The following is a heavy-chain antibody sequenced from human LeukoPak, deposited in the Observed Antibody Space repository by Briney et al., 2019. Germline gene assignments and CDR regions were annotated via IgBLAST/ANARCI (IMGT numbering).Heavy chain of an antibody. J-gene: IGHJ4*02. CDR1: GGSISSYY. CDR2: IYYSGST. V-gene: IGHV4-59*01. CDR3: ATPLCSGGSCGMVPDSELRY. D-gene: IGHD2-15*01. Sequence: SETLSLTCTVSGGSISSYYWSWIRQPPGKGLEWIGYIYYSGSTNYNPSLKSRVTISVDTSKNQFSLKLSSVTAEDTAVYYCATPLCSGGSCGMVPDSELRYWGQGTLVTVSS.